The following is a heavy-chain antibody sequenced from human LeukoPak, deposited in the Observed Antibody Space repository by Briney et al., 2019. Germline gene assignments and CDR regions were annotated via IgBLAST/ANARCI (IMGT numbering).Heavy chain of an antibody. CDR2: ISAYNGNT. D-gene: IGHD6-13*01. J-gene: IGHJ4*02. Sequence: ASVKVSCKASGYTFTSYGISWVRQAPGQGLQWMGWISAYNGNTNYAQKLQGRVTMTTDTSTSTAYMELRSPRSDDTAVYYCARGAAAGTPVDYWGQGTLVTVSS. V-gene: IGHV1-18*04. CDR1: GYTFTSYG. CDR3: ARGAAAGTPVDY.